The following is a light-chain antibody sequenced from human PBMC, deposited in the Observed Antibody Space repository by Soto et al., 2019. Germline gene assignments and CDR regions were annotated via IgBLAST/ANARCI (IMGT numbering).Light chain of an antibody. Sequence: ETVLTQSPGTLSLSPGERATVSCRASQSVGGNSLAWYQQRPGQAPRLLIYDTSKRATGIPDRFSGSGSGIDFTLTIGRLEPADFAVYYFQQYQNSPRPFGQGTKVEIK. CDR2: DTS. V-gene: IGKV3-20*01. CDR3: QQYQNSPRP. CDR1: QSVGGNS. J-gene: IGKJ1*01.